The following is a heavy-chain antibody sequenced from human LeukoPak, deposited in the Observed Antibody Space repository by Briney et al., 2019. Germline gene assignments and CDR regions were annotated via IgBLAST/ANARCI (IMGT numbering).Heavy chain of an antibody. D-gene: IGHD3-9*01. Sequence: EASVKVSCKASGGTFSSYAISWVRQAPGQGLEWMGGIIPIFGTANYAQKFQGRVTITADESTSTAYMELSSLRSEDTAVYYCARVTPYYDILTGYFVGTWGQGTLVTVSS. CDR3: ARVTPYYDILTGYFVGT. CDR1: GGTFSSYA. CDR2: IIPIFGTA. J-gene: IGHJ5*02. V-gene: IGHV1-69*13.